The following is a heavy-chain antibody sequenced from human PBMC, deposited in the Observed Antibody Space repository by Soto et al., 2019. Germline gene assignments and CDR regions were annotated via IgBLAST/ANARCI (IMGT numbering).Heavy chain of an antibody. Sequence: PGGSLRLSGAASGFTVSSCSITWVRQAPWKGLEWVANIKQDGIEKNYVDSVKGRFTISRDNAKNSLYLEMNNLRVEDTAIYYCARWYAADFWGQRNKGTVS. CDR2: IKQDGIEK. CDR1: GFTVSSCS. V-gene: IGHV3-7*03. D-gene: IGHD6-13*01. J-gene: IGHJ6*02. CDR3: ARWYAADF.